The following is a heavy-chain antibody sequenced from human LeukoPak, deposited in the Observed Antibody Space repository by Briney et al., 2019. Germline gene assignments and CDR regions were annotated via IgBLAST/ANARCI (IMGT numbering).Heavy chain of an antibody. J-gene: IGHJ4*02. CDR2: ISSSSSYI. CDR1: GFTFSSYS. Sequence: PGGSLRLSCAASGFTFSSYSMNWVRQAPGKGLEWVSSISSSSSYIYYADSVRGRFAISRDNAKNSLYLQMNSLRAEDTAVYYCANNLIPGHWGQGTLVTVSS. V-gene: IGHV3-21*04. CDR3: ANNLIPGH. D-gene: IGHD2-2*02.